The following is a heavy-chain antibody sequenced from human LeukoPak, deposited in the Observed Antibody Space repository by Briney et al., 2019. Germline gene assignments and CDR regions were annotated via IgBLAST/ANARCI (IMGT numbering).Heavy chain of an antibody. CDR2: ISYHGRDQ. J-gene: IGHJ4*02. CDR3: AKGSQVVITSPFDY. D-gene: IGHD3-22*01. Sequence: GGSLRLSCAASGFIFSTYAMHWVRQAPGKGLEWVAVISYHGRDQYYADSVKGRFTISRDNAKNSLYLQMNSLRAEDKALYYCAKGSQVVITSPFDYWGQGTLVTVSS. CDR1: GFIFSTYA. V-gene: IGHV3-30*04.